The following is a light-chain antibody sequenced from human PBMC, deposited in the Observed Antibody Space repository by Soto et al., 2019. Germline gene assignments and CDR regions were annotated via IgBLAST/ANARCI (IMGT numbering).Light chain of an antibody. Sequence: QSALTQPASVSGSPGQSITISCTGTSNDVGDYNYVSWYQQHPGKAPKLMIYEVSNRPSGVSNRFSGSKSGNTASLTISGLQAEDEADYYCSSYTSSNTLLFGGGTKVTVL. CDR2: EVS. CDR1: SNDVGDYNY. CDR3: SSYTSSNTLL. J-gene: IGLJ2*01. V-gene: IGLV2-14*01.